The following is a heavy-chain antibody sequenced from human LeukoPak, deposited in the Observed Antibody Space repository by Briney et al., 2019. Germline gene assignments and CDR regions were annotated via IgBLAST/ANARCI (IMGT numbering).Heavy chain of an antibody. Sequence: GGSLRISWAASGFTFGSYAMSWVGQAPGLGLALVSAISGSGGSTYYADSVKGRFTISRDNSKNTLYLQMNSLRAEDTAVYYCAKDLDYYGSRDWFDPWGQGTLVTVSS. J-gene: IGHJ5*02. CDR2: ISGSGGST. CDR3: AKDLDYYGSRDWFDP. D-gene: IGHD3-10*01. V-gene: IGHV3-23*01. CDR1: GFTFGSYA.